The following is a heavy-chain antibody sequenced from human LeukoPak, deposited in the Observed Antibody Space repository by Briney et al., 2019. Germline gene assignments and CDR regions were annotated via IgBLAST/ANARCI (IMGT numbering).Heavy chain of an antibody. V-gene: IGHV1-69*06. J-gene: IGHJ4*01. CDR3: AREPLPSGAYVYRTNYLDY. CDR1: GGTFSSYA. CDR2: IIPIFGTA. D-gene: IGHD4-17*01. Sequence: GASVKVSCKASGGTFSSYAISWVRQAPGQGLEWMGGIIPIFGTANYAQKFQGRVTITADKSTSTAYMELSSLRSEDTAVYYCAREPLPSGAYVYRTNYLDYWAKEPWSPSPQ.